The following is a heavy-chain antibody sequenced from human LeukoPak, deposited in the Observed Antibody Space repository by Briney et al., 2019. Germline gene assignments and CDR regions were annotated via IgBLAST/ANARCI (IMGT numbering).Heavy chain of an antibody. J-gene: IGHJ4*02. Sequence: ASVKVSCKASGYTLTSYYMHWVRQAPGQGLEWMGIINPSGGSTSYAQKFQGRVTMTRDTSTSTVYMELSSLRSEDTAVYYCASRHCSGENCYAGPLDFWGQGIQVTVSS. CDR3: ASRHCSGENCYAGPLDF. CDR2: INPSGGST. CDR1: GYTLTSYY. V-gene: IGHV1-46*01. D-gene: IGHD2-8*02.